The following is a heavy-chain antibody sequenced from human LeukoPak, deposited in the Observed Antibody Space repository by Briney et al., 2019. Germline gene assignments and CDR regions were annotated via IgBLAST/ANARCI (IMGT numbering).Heavy chain of an antibody. D-gene: IGHD6-13*01. CDR1: GYTFTGYY. CDR3: ARDRIRDIAAAANWFDP. J-gene: IGHJ5*02. CDR2: INPNSGGT. V-gene: IGHV1-2*02. Sequence: ASVKVSCKASGYTFTGYYMHWVRQAPGQGLEWMGWINPNSGGTNYAQKFQGRVTMTRDTSISTAYMELSRLRSDDTAVYYCARDRIRDIAAAANWFDPWGQGTLVTVSS.